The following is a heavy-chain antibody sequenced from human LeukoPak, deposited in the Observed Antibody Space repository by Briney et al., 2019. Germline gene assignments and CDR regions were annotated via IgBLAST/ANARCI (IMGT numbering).Heavy chain of an antibody. Sequence: SVTVSCKASGGTFSSYAISWVRQAAGQGLAGMGGIIPIFGTANYAQKLQGRVTITADESTSTAYMELSSLRSEDTAVYYCARVATAMVHYAFDIWGQGTMVTVSS. V-gene: IGHV1-69*13. D-gene: IGHD5-18*01. J-gene: IGHJ3*02. CDR2: IIPIFGTA. CDR1: GGTFSSYA. CDR3: ARVATAMVHYAFDI.